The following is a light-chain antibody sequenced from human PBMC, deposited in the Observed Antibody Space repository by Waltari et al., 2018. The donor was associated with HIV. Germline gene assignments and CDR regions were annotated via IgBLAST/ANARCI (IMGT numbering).Light chain of an antibody. CDR2: KNK. J-gene: IGLJ2*01. Sequence: QSVLTQSPSASGTPGQRVIISCSGSSSNIGGRNYVNWYQLLPGAAPNRLIYKNKRRPAGGPDRFSGSKSGTSASLAISGLRSEDEADYYCAAWDDSLNGVVFGGGTKLTVL. CDR1: SSNIGGRNY. V-gene: IGLV1-47*01. CDR3: AAWDDSLNGVV.